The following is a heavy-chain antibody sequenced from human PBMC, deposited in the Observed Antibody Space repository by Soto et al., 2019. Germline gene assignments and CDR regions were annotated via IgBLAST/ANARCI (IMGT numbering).Heavy chain of an antibody. CDR1: GFTFSSYA. J-gene: IGHJ2*01. V-gene: IGHV3-30-3*01. CDR2: ISYDGSNK. Sequence: QVQLVESGGGVVQPGRSLRLSCAASGFTFSSYAMHWVRQAPGKGLEWVAVISYDGSNKYYADSVKGRFTISRDNSKNTLYLQMTSLRADDTAVCYCAREGVGSRVTPLFELWGRGTLVTVSS. CDR3: AREGVGSRVTPLFEL. D-gene: IGHD2-21*02.